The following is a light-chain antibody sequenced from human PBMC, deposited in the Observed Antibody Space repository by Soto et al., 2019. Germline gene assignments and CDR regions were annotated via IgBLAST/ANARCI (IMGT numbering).Light chain of an antibody. J-gene: IGKJ4*01. V-gene: IGKV3-20*01. CDR3: QQYGSSLL. Sequence: IVLTLSPGTLSLSPGKRATLFCRASQSVSSSYLAWYQQKPGQAPRLLIYGASSRATGIPDRFSGSGSGTDFTLTISRLEPEDFAVYYCQQYGSSLLFGGGTKVDIK. CDR1: QSVSSSY. CDR2: GAS.